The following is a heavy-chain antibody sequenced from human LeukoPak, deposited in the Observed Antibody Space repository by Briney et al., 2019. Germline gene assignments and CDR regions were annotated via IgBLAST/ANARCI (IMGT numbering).Heavy chain of an antibody. J-gene: IGHJ4*02. Sequence: SETLSLTCTVSGGSISSYLWNWLRQPPRKGLEWVGYIYFSGSTTYNPSLKSRVTTSVDTSKNQFSLKLSSVTAADTAVYYCARDWFPSHWGQGTLVTVSS. CDR2: IYFSGST. CDR1: GGSISSYL. CDR3: ARDWFPSH. V-gene: IGHV4-59*01. D-gene: IGHD3-10*01.